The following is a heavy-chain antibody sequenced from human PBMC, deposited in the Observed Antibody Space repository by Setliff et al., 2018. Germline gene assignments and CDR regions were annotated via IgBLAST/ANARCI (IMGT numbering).Heavy chain of an antibody. CDR2: ISSSSSTI. J-gene: IGHJ4*02. D-gene: IGHD6-19*01. CDR1: GFTFSSYS. Sequence: PGGSLRLSCAASGFTFSSYSMNWVRQAPGKGLEWVSYISSSSSTIYYADSVKGRFTISRDNSKNTLYLQMNSLRAEDTAVYYCANLIAVAGTPPDYWGQGTLVTVSS. V-gene: IGHV3-48*01. CDR3: ANLIAVAGTPPDY.